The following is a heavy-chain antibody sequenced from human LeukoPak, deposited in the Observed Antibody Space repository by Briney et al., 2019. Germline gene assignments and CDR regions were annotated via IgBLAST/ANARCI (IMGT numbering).Heavy chain of an antibody. Sequence: GESLKISCKGSGYSFTSYWIGWVREMPGKGLEWMGIIYPGDSDTRYSPSFQGQVTISADKSISTAYLQWSSLKASDTAMYYCARTFGSHGSGTRFDYWGQGTLVTVSS. D-gene: IGHD3-10*01. J-gene: IGHJ4*02. CDR2: IYPGDSDT. CDR1: GYSFTSYW. CDR3: ARTFGSHGSGTRFDY. V-gene: IGHV5-51*01.